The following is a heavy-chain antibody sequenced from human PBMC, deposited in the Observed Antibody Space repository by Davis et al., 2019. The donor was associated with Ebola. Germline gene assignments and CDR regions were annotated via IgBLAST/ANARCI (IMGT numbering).Heavy chain of an antibody. CDR3: ARSGYGDYVGGGY. CDR1: GGTFSSYA. J-gene: IGHJ4*02. CDR2: IIPIFGTA. Sequence: AASVKVSCKASGGTFSSYAISWVRQAPGQGLEWMGGIIPIFGTANYAQKFQGRVIITRDTSASTAYMELSSLRSEDTAVYYCARSGYGDYVGGGYWGQGTLVTVSS. V-gene: IGHV1-69*05. D-gene: IGHD4-17*01.